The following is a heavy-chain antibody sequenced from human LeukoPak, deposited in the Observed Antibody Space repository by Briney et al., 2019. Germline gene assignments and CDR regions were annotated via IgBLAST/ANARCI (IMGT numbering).Heavy chain of an antibody. CDR2: ISYSYISI. V-gene: IGHV3-48*03. D-gene: IGHD3-22*01. CDR1: GLTFSSYE. J-gene: IGHJ4*02. CDR3: ERDRFYYYDSSGYFTPYYFDY. Sequence: PGGPLTLPCTPSGLTFSSYEKNWVRHAPGKGREWVSHISYSYISINDADSVKRRFTNSINNAKNSLYLQVNSLMDEDTAVYYCERDRFYYYDSSGYFTPYYFDYWGQGTLVTASS.